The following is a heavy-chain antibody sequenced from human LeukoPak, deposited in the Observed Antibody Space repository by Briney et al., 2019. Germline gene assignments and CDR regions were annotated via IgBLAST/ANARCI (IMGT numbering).Heavy chain of an antibody. CDR1: GYTFTNFG. V-gene: IGHV1-18*01. CDR3: ARVRQLPSRAFDI. J-gene: IGHJ3*02. CDR2: ITPYNGNT. D-gene: IGHD2-2*01. Sequence: GASVKVSCKASGYTFTNFGISWVRRAPGQGLEWMGWITPYNGNTNYAQKLQGRVTMTTDTSTSTAYMELRSLRSDDTAVYYCARVRQLPSRAFDIWGQGTMVTVSS.